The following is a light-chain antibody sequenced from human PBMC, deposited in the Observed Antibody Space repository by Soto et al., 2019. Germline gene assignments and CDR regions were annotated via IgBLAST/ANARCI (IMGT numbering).Light chain of an antibody. CDR2: KAS. Sequence: DIQRTQSPSTLSTSVGDRVTITCRASQSISSWLAWYQQKPGKAPNLLIYKASSLESGVPSRFSGSGSGTEFTLTLSSLQPDDFATYYCQQYNSYPLTFGGGTKVEIK. V-gene: IGKV1-5*03. CDR3: QQYNSYPLT. CDR1: QSISSW. J-gene: IGKJ4*01.